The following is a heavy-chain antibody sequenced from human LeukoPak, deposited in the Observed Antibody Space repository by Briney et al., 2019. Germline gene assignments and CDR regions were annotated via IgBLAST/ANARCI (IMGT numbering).Heavy chain of an antibody. CDR1: GGTFSSYA. CDR2: ISTYNGNT. CDR3: ARDRVADI. Sequence: ASVKVSCKASGGTFSSYAIGWVRQAPGQGLEWMGWISTYNGNTNYAQKLQGRVTMTTDTSTSTAYMELRSLRSDDTAVYYCARDRVADIWGQGTMVTVSS. J-gene: IGHJ3*02. D-gene: IGHD5-12*01. V-gene: IGHV1-18*01.